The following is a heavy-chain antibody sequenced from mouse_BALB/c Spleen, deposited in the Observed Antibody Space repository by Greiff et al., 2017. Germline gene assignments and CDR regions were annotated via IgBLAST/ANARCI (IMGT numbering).Heavy chain of an antibody. CDR2: ISSGGST. J-gene: IGHJ4*01. Sequence: EVQVVESGGGLVKPGGSLKLSCAASGFTFSSYAMSWVRQTPEKRLEWVASISSGGSTYYPDSVKGRFTISRDNARNILYLQMSSLRSEDTAMYYCARYDNYDMDYWGQGTSVTVSS. CDR1: GFTFSSYA. V-gene: IGHV5-6-5*01. CDR3: ARYDNYDMDY. D-gene: IGHD2-3*01.